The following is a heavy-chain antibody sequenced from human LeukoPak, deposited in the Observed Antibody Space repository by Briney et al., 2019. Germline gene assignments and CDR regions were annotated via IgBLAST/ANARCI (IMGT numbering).Heavy chain of an antibody. CDR1: GYTFTGYY. CDR2: INPNSGGT. Sequence: ASVKVSYKASGYTFTGYYMHWVRQAPGQGLEWMGWINPNSGGTNYAQKFQGRVTMTRDTSISTAYMELSRLRSDDTAVYYCAREGAAGTQHDAFDIWGQGTMVTVSS. V-gene: IGHV1-2*02. J-gene: IGHJ3*02. D-gene: IGHD6-13*01. CDR3: AREGAAGTQHDAFDI.